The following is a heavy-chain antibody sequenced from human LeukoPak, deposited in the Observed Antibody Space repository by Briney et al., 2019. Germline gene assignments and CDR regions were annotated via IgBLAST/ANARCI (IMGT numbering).Heavy chain of an antibody. CDR1: GGSISSHY. Sequence: PSETLSLTCTVSGGSISSHYWSWIRQPPGKGLEWIGYIYYSGSTNYNPSLKSRVTISVDTSKNQFSLKLSSVTAADTAVYYCSRDRVYSSSSGWFDPWGQGTLVTVSS. D-gene: IGHD6-6*01. V-gene: IGHV4-59*11. CDR3: SRDRVYSSSSGWFDP. J-gene: IGHJ5*02. CDR2: IYYSGST.